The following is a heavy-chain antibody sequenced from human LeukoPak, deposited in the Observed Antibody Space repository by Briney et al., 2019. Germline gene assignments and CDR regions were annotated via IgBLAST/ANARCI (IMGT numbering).Heavy chain of an antibody. D-gene: IGHD3-10*01. CDR3: ARERFPGWFDP. Sequence: GGSLRLSCAASGFTFSSYEMNWVRKAPGKGPEWVSYFSSSGSNIYYTDSVKGRFTISRDNAKNSLYLQINSLRAEDTAVYYCARERFPGWFDPWGQGTLVTVSS. J-gene: IGHJ5*02. CDR2: FSSSGSNI. CDR1: GFTFSSYE. V-gene: IGHV3-48*03.